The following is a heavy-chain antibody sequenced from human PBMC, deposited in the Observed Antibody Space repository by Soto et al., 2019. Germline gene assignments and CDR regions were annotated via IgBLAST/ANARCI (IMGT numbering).Heavy chain of an antibody. D-gene: IGHD5-12*01. Sequence: ASVKVSCKASGGTFSSYAISWVRQAPGQGLEWMGGIIPIFGTANYAQKFQGRVTITADESTSTAYMERSSLRSEDTAVYYCARGEVATAPWEKGPGYYYYGMDVWSQGTTVTVSS. CDR1: GGTFSSYA. CDR3: ARGEVATAPWEKGPGYYYYGMDV. V-gene: IGHV1-69*13. J-gene: IGHJ6*02. CDR2: IIPIFGTA.